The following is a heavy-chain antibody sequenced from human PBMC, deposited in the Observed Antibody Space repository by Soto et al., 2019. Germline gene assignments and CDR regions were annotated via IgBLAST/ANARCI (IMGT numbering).Heavy chain of an antibody. CDR2: ISGSGGST. CDR1: GFTFSSYA. D-gene: IGHD6-19*01. CDR3: AKGRARYSSGWYYEFDY. J-gene: IGHJ4*02. Sequence: EVQLLESGGGLVQPGGSLRLSCAASGFTFSSYAMSWVRQAPGKGLEWVSAISGSGGSTYYADSVKGRFTITRDNSKNTLYLQMNSLRAEDTAVYYCAKGRARYSSGWYYEFDYWGQGTLVTVSS. V-gene: IGHV3-23*01.